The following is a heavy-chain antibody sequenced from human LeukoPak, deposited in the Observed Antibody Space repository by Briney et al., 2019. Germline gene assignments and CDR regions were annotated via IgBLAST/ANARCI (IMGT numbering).Heavy chain of an antibody. J-gene: IGHJ4*02. Sequence: GGSLRLSCAASGFTFSGYWMHWVRQAPGKGLVWVSRISTDGSSNTYADSVKGRFTISRDNAKNTLYLQMNSLRAEDTAVYYCARGGVYSSGSYYLYYFDYWGQGTLVTVSS. CDR2: ISTDGSSN. D-gene: IGHD6-19*01. CDR3: ARGGVYSSGSYYLYYFDY. CDR1: GFTFSGYW. V-gene: IGHV3-74*01.